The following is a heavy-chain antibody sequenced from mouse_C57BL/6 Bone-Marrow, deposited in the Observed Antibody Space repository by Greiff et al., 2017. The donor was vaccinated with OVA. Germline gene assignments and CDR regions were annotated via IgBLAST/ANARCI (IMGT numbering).Heavy chain of an antibody. CDR3: ASFYYDYEGFAY. CDR2: IDPSDSET. D-gene: IGHD2-4*01. Sequence: VQLQPSGAELVRPGSSVTLSCKASGYTFTSYWMHWVKQRPIQGLEWIGNIDPSDSETHYNQKFKDKATLTVDKSSSTAYMQLSSLTSEDAAVYYCASFYYDYEGFAYWGQGTLVTVSA. J-gene: IGHJ3*01. CDR1: GYTFTSYW. V-gene: IGHV1-52*01.